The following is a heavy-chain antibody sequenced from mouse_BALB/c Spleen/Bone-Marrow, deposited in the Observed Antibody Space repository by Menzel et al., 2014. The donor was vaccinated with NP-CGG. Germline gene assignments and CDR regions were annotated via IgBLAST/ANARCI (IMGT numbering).Heavy chain of an antibody. V-gene: IGHV1S81*02. J-gene: IGHJ2*01. CDR1: GYTFTSYY. CDR2: INPSNGGT. Sequence: VKLMESGAELVKPGTSVKLSCKASGYTFTSYYIYWVKQRPGQGLKWIGEINPSNGGTNFNEKFKSKATLTVDKSSSTANMQLSSLTSEDSAVYYCTRLSLLRGYFDYWGQGTTLTVSS. CDR3: TRLSLLRGYFDY. D-gene: IGHD1-2*01.